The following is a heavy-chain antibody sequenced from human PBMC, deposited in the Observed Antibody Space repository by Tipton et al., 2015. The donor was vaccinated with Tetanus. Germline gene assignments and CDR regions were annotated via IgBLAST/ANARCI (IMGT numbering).Heavy chain of an antibody. Sequence: TMSLTCTVSGGSINSYYWSWLRRPPGKALEWIGYIYFSGHTKYSPSLKSRVTMSVDTSMNQDSLNLTSVTAADSAVYFGARHSGWFNFYSGVDVWGQGPMVTVSS. D-gene: IGHD6-19*01. V-gene: IGHV4-59*07. CDR2: IYFSGHT. CDR1: GGSINSYY. J-gene: IGHJ6*02. CDR3: ARHSGWFNFYSGVDV.